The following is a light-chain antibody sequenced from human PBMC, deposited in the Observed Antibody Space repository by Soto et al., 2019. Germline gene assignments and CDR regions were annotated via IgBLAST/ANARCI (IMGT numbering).Light chain of an antibody. V-gene: IGLV1-40*01. CDR3: QSYDSSLSGAV. CDR1: NSNIGAGYD. CDR2: GNS. J-gene: IGLJ7*01. Sequence: QSVLTQPPSVSGAPGQRVTISCTGNNSNIGAGYDVHWYQQLPGTAPKLLIYGNSNRPSGVPDRFSGSKSGTSASLAITGLQAEDEADYYCQSYDSSLSGAVFGGGTQLTVL.